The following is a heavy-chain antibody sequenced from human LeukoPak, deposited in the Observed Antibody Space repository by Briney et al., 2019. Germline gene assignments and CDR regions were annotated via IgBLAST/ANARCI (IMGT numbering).Heavy chain of an antibody. D-gene: IGHD6-13*01. J-gene: IGHJ4*02. CDR2: ISSSSSYI. CDR1: GFTFSSYS. CDR3: ARERRVYSSSWSDFDY. Sequence: GGSLRLSRAASGFTFSSYSMNWVRQAPGKGLEWVSSISSSSSYIYYADSVKGRFTISRDNAKNSLYLQMNSLRAEDTAVYYCARERRVYSSSWSDFDYWGQGTLVTVSS. V-gene: IGHV3-21*01.